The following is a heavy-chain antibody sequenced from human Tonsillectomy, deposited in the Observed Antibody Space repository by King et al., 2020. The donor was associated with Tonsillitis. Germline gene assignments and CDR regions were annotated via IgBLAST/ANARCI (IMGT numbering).Heavy chain of an antibody. CDR3: AHSPPSPSPHCYYDG. J-gene: IGHJ4*02. D-gene: IGHD3-22*01. Sequence: TLKESGPTLVKPTQTLTLTCTFSGFSLSTSGVGVGWIRQPPGQALEWLALIYWNDDKRCNPSLKSRLTITKDTSKNQVVLTMTNMDPVDTATYYCAHSPPSPSPHCYYDGWGQGTLVTVSS. CDR2: IYWNDDK. V-gene: IGHV2-5*01. CDR1: GFSLSTSGVG.